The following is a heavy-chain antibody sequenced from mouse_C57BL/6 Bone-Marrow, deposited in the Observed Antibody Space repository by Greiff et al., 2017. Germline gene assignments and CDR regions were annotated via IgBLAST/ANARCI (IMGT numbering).Heavy chain of an antibody. CDR1: GYTFTSYW. J-gene: IGHJ4*01. CDR3: ARRGFLYYSNYLYAMDY. Sequence: QVQLQQPGAELVRPGSSVKLSCKASGYTFTSYWMDWVKQRPGQGLEWIGNIYPSDSETHYNQKFKDKATLTVDKSSSTAYMQLSSLTSEDSAVYYCARRGFLYYSNYLYAMDYWGQGTSVTVSS. D-gene: IGHD2-5*01. V-gene: IGHV1-61*01. CDR2: IYPSDSET.